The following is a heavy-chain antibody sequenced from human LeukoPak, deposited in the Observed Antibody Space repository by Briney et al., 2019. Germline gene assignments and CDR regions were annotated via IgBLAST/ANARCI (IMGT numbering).Heavy chain of an antibody. J-gene: IGHJ4*02. CDR2: ISYDGSNK. V-gene: IGHV3-30-3*01. D-gene: IGHD6-6*01. CDR1: GFTFSSYA. Sequence: GGSLRLSCAASGFTFSSYAMHWVRQAPGKGLEWVAVISYDGSNKYYADSVKGRFTISRDNSKNTLYLQMNSLRTEDTSVYYCAKEGYSSSSAYIDYWGQGTLVTVSS. CDR3: AKEGYSSSSAYIDY.